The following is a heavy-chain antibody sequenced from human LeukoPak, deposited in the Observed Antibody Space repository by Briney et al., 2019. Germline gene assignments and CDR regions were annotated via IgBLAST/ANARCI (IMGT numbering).Heavy chain of an antibody. Sequence: GGSLRLSCAASGFTFSSYSMNWVRQAPGKGLEWVSSISSSSSYIYYADSVKGRFTISRDNAKNSLYLQMNSLRAEDTAAYYCARGGTRKNAFDIWGQGTMVTVSS. D-gene: IGHD1-7*01. CDR2: ISSSSSYI. J-gene: IGHJ3*02. V-gene: IGHV3-21*01. CDR3: ARGGTRKNAFDI. CDR1: GFTFSSYS.